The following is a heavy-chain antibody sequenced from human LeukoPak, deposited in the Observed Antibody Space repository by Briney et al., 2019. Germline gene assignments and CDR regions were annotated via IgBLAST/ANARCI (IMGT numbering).Heavy chain of an antibody. D-gene: IGHD3-10*01. CDR3: AREKGYMVRGKLGY. CDR2: IYYTGST. V-gene: IGHV4-39*07. Sequence: PSETLSLTCTVSGGSISGSSYYWGWIRQPPGKGLEWIGSIYYTGSTYYNPSLMSRVTISLDTSKNQFSLKLSSVTAADTAVYYCAREKGYMVRGKLGYWGQGTLVTVSS. J-gene: IGHJ4*02. CDR1: GGSISGSSYY.